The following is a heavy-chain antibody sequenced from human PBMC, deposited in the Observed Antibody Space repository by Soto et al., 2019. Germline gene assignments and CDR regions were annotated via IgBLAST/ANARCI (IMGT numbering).Heavy chain of an antibody. Sequence: PGGSLRLSCAASAFTFSSYAMSWVRRAPGKGLEGSSTISGSSSIYYADSVKGRFTISRDNAKNTLYLQMNSLRDEDTAVYYCAREITMIVVAADAFDIWGQGTMVTVSS. D-gene: IGHD3-22*01. V-gene: IGHV3-23*01. CDR3: AREITMIVVAADAFDI. J-gene: IGHJ3*02. CDR2: ISGSSSI. CDR1: AFTFSSYA.